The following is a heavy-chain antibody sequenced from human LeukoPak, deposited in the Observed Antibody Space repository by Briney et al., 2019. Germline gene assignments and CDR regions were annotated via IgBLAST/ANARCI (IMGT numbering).Heavy chain of an antibody. J-gene: IGHJ5*02. CDR2: MNPNSGNT. V-gene: IGHV1-8*01. CDR3: ARGSEQLVRWELLVWFDP. CDR1: GYTFTSYD. D-gene: IGHD1-26*01. Sequence: ASVKVSCKASGYTFTSYDINWVRQATGQGLEWMGWMNPNSGNTGYAQKFQGRATMTRNTSISTAYMELSSLRSEDTAVYYCARGSEQLVRWELLVWFDPWGQGTLVTVSS.